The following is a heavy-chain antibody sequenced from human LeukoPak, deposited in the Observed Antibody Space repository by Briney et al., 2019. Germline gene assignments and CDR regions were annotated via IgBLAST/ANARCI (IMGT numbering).Heavy chain of an antibody. CDR3: ARPGGYSYGKDY. CDR2: IYYSGST. V-gene: IGHV4-39*01. D-gene: IGHD5-18*01. Sequence: KASETLSLTCTVSGGSISSSSYYWGWIRQPPGKGLEWIGSIYYSGSTYYNPSHKSRVTISVDTSKNQFSLKLSSVTAADTAVYYCARPGGYSYGKDYWGQGTLVTVSS. J-gene: IGHJ4*02. CDR1: GGSISSSSYY.